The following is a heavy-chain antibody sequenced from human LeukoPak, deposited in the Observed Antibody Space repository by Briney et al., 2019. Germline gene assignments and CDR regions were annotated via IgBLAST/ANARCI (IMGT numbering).Heavy chain of an antibody. Sequence: SETLSLTCAAYGGSFIGFHWNWIRQPPGKGLEWIGDINHSGSTNYNPSLTSRVTMSVDTSKNQFSLKLSSVTAADTAVYYCARVSGAGGDFDYWGQGTLVTVSS. V-gene: IGHV4-34*01. CDR3: ARVSGAGGDFDY. CDR1: GGSFIGFH. J-gene: IGHJ4*02. CDR2: INHSGST. D-gene: IGHD1-26*01.